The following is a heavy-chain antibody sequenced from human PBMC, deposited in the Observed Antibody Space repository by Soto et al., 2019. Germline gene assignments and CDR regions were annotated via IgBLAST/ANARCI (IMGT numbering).Heavy chain of an antibody. CDR1: GGTFSSYA. Sequence: SVKVSCKASGGTFSSYAISWVRQAPGQGLEWMGGIIPIFGTANYAQKFQGRVTITADESTSTAYMELSSLRSEDTAVYYCARADRPYYYDSSGYYDAFEIWGQGTMVTVSS. CDR2: IIPIFGTA. D-gene: IGHD3-22*01. V-gene: IGHV1-69*13. CDR3: ARADRPYYYDSSGYYDAFEI. J-gene: IGHJ3*02.